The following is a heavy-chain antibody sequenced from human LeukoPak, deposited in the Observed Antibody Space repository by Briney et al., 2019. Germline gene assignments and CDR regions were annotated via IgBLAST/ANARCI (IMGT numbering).Heavy chain of an antibody. CDR3: ARDPLYSIWKWFDP. D-gene: IGHD6-13*01. Sequence: SQTLSLTCAISGDSVSSKSAAWNWIRQSPSRGLEWLGRTYYRSKWYNDYAVFVKSRITINPDTSKNQFSLQMNSVTPEDTAVYYCARDPLYSIWKWFDPWGQGTLVTVSS. CDR1: GDSVSSKSAA. CDR2: TYYRSKWYN. V-gene: IGHV6-1*01. J-gene: IGHJ5*02.